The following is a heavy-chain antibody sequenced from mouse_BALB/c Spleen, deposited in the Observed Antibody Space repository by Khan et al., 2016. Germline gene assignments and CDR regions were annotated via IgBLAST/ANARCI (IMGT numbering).Heavy chain of an antibody. CDR3: ARDALWWSMDF. J-gene: IGHJ4*01. CDR2: IYYSGTI. D-gene: IGHD1-1*02. CDR1: GISITTGNYR. Sequence: EVQLQESGPGLVKPSQTVSLTCTVTGISITTGNYRWSWIRQFPGHKLEWIGYIYYSGTITYNPSLTSRTTITRDTSKNQFFLEINSLTTEDTATYYCARDALWWSMDFWGQGTSVTVSS. V-gene: IGHV3-5*02.